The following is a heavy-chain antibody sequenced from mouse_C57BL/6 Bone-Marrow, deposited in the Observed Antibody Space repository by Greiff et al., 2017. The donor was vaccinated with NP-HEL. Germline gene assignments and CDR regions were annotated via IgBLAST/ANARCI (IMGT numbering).Heavy chain of an antibody. CDR2: IDPSDSYT. V-gene: IGHV1-69*01. CDR1: GYTFTSYW. Sequence: QVQLQQPGAELVMPGASVKLSFKASGYTFTSYWMHLVKQRPGQGLEWIGEIDPSDSYTNYNQKFKGKSTLTVDKSSSTAYMQLSSLTSEDSAVYYCAREDYYGSSGAYWGQGTLVTVSA. D-gene: IGHD1-1*01. CDR3: AREDYYGSSGAY. J-gene: IGHJ3*01.